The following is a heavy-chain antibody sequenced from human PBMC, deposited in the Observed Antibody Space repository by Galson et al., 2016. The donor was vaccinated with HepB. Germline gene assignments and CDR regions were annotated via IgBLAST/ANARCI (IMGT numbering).Heavy chain of an antibody. V-gene: IGHV3-7*03. Sequence: SLRLSCAASGFIFSNYWMTRVRQAPGKGLEWMANIKEDGSDKYYVDSVKGRFTISRDNAKNSLYLQMNSLRAEDTAVYYCVRFQRREPDNYWGQGTLVTVSS. D-gene: IGHD1-26*01. J-gene: IGHJ4*02. CDR3: VRFQRREPDNY. CDR1: GFIFSNYW. CDR2: IKEDGSDK.